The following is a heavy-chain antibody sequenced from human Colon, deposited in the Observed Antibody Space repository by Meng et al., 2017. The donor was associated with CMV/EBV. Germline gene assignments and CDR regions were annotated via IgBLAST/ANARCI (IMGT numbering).Heavy chain of an antibody. CDR3: ARDDTLFWGIAAGGGHYYYYGMDV. Sequence: SETLSLTCTVSGGSISNFYWSWIRQPPGKGLEWIGYIHNSGSTNSNASLKSRVTISVDTSKNQFSLKVTSVTAADTAVYYCARDDTLFWGIAAGGGHYYYYGMDVWGQGTTVTVSS. CDR1: GGSISNFY. CDR2: IHNSGST. J-gene: IGHJ6*02. V-gene: IGHV4-4*08. D-gene: IGHD6-13*01.